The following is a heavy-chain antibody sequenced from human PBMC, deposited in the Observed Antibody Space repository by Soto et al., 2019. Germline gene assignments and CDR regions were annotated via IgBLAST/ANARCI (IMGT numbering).Heavy chain of an antibody. CDR1: GFTFDNYA. CDR2: ISDSGGST. J-gene: IGHJ4*02. V-gene: IGHV3-23*01. D-gene: IGHD2-2*01. CDR3: AKGSRSSRPYYFDY. Sequence: EVQLLESGGGLVQPGGSLRLSCAASGFTFDNYAMSWVRQAPGKGLEWFSAISDSGGSTYYADSVKGRFTISRDNSKNTLSLQMNSLRAEDSAVYYCAKGSRSSRPYYFDYWGQGALVTVSS.